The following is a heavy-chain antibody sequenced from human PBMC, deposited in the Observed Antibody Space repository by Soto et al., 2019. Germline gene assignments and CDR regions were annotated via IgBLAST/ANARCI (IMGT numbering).Heavy chain of an antibody. CDR3: AREAVSGSTGFDY. V-gene: IGHV1-18*01. Sequence: QVQLVQSGAEVKKPGASVKVSCKASGYTFTSYGISWVRQAPGQGLEWMGWVNAYNGNTNYAQKFQGRVTMTTDTSTSTAYMELRSLGSVDTAVYYCAREAVSGSTGFDYWGQGTLVSVSS. CDR2: VNAYNGNT. J-gene: IGHJ4*02. D-gene: IGHD6-19*01. CDR1: GYTFTSYG.